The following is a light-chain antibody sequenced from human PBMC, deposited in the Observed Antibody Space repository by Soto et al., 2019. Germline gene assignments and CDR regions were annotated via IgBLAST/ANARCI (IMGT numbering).Light chain of an antibody. Sequence: DVQLTQSPSSLSASVGDRVTITCRANQSISNFLNWYQRKHGEAAKLLIYAASNLQGGVPSRFSGSGSETDFALTISGLQPDDFATYYCQQTYSTPRLAFGGGTKV. CDR3: QQTYSTPRLA. J-gene: IGKJ4*01. CDR2: AAS. V-gene: IGKV1-39*01. CDR1: QSISNF.